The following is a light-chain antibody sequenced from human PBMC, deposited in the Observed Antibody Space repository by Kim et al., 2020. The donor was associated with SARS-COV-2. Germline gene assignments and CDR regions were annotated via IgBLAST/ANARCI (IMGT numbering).Light chain of an antibody. J-gene: IGKJ1*01. CDR1: QGISNY. CDR2: AAS. CDR3: QKYNSART. V-gene: IGKV1-27*01. Sequence: DIQMTQSPSSLSASVGDRVTITCRASQGISNYLAWYQQKPGKVPKLLIYAASTLQSGVPSRFSGSGSGTDFTLTISSLQPEDVASYYCQKYNSARTFGQGTQVDIK.